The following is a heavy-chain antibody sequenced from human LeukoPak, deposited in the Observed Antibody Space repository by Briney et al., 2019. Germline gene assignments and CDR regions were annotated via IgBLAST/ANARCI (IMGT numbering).Heavy chain of an antibody. Sequence: PGGSLRLSCAASGFTVSGNFMSWVRQAPGKRLEWVSVIYSGGTTYYADSVRGRFTISRDNSKNTLYLQMNSLRAEDTAVYYCARDGYGNNYMDVWGKGTTVTVSS. J-gene: IGHJ6*03. V-gene: IGHV3-53*01. CDR1: GFTVSGNF. CDR3: ARDGYGNNYMDV. D-gene: IGHD5-18*01. CDR2: IYSGGTT.